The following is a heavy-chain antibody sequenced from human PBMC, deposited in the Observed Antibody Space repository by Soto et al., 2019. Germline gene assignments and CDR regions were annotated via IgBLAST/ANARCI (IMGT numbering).Heavy chain of an antibody. CDR2: MSYDGSQK. D-gene: IGHD6-13*01. CDR1: GFIFSTYT. J-gene: IGHJ4*02. V-gene: IGHV3-30-3*01. Sequence: QVQLVESGGGVVQPGRSLRLSCAASGFIFSTYTMHWVRQAPGKGLEWLTVMSYDGSQKYYADSVKGRLTISRDNSKNTLYLQMTSLRAEDTAVYHCAIAKSSSWHNFDYCGPGTLVTVSS. CDR3: AIAKSSSWHNFDY.